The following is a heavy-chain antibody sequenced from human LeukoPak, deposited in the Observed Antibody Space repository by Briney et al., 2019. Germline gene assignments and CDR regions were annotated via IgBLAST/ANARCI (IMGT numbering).Heavy chain of an antibody. CDR1: GGSFSGYY. D-gene: IGHD4-4*01. CDR2: INHSGST. Sequence: SETLSLTCAVYGGSFSGYYWSWIRQPPGKGLEWIGEINHSGSTNYNPSLKSRVTISVDTSKNQSSLKLSSVTAADTAVYYCARGTVTTHYFDYWGQGTLVTVSS. V-gene: IGHV4-34*01. CDR3: ARGTVTTHYFDY. J-gene: IGHJ4*02.